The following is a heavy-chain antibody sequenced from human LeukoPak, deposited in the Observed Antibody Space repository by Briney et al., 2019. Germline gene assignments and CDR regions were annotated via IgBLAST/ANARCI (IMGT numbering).Heavy chain of an antibody. CDR1: GFTFSSYW. V-gene: IGHV3-7*01. CDR2: IKQDGSEK. J-gene: IGHJ4*02. Sequence: GGSLRLSCAASGFTFSSYWMSWVRQAPGKGLERVANIKQDGSEKYYVDSVKGRFTISRDNAKNSLYLQMNSLRAEDTAVYYCARVRGSRGKYYFDYWGQGTLVTVS. D-gene: IGHD3-10*01. CDR3: ARVRGSRGKYYFDY.